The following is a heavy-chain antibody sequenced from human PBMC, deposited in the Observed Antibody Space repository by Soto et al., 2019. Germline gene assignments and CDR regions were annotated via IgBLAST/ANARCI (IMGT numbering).Heavy chain of an antibody. V-gene: IGHV3-15*01. CDR2: SKSKTDGGTT. Sequence: EVQLVESGGGLVKPGGSLRLSCTGSGFTFSNAWMSWVRQASGKGLEWVGRSKSKTDGGTTDYAAFVKGRFSISRDDSKNTLSLQMNSLRAEATAIYYFISRRGRDKGRDLHNWGQGTLVTVSS. D-gene: IGHD6-6*01. CDR3: ISRRGRDKGRDLHN. J-gene: IGHJ4*02. CDR1: GFTFSNAW.